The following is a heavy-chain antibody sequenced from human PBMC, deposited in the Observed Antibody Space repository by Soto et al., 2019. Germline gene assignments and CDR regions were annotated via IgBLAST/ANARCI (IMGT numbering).Heavy chain of an antibody. CDR2: MSRDGGVT. D-gene: IGHD6-19*01. CDR1: GFTFSNYG. V-gene: IGHV3-23*01. J-gene: IGHJ4*02. Sequence: EVQLLESGGGLVQPGGSLRLSCAASGFTFSNYGMTWVRQAPGKGREWVSGMSRDGGVTDYTDSVKGRFTISRDISKNTLYLQMNSLRAEDTAVYYCATIDKCNPQSSGWANRFDYWGQGTLVTVSS. CDR3: ATIDKCNPQSSGWANRFDY.